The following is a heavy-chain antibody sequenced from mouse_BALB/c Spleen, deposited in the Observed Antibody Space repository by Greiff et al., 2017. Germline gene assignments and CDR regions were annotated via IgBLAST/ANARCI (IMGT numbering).Heavy chain of an antibody. J-gene: IGHJ3*01. V-gene: IGHV1-69*02. CDR1: GYTFTSYW. CDR3: ARKGNDGYLAWFAY. Sequence: QVQLQQSGAELVKPGASVKLSCKASGYTFTSYWMHWVKQRPGQGLEWIGEIDPSDSYTNYNQKFKGKATLTVDKSSSTAYMQLSSLTSEDSAVYYCARKGNDGYLAWFAYWGQGTLVTVSA. CDR2: IDPSDSYT. D-gene: IGHD2-3*01.